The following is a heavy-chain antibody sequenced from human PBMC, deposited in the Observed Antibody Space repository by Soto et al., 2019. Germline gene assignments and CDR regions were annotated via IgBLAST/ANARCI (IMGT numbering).Heavy chain of an antibody. V-gene: IGHV1-69*02. CDR1: GGTFSTYS. CDR2: IIPVLGLA. D-gene: IGHD2-15*01. Sequence: QVQLVQSGAEVKKPGSSVKVSCKASGGTFSTYSITWVRQAPGQGPEWMGRIIPVLGLANYAQKFHGRVTINADKSTRTASMELSSLRCEDTAVYYCAKEAYCRAGSCLDDAFDIWGRGTMGTVSS. CDR3: AKEAYCRAGSCLDDAFDI. J-gene: IGHJ3*02.